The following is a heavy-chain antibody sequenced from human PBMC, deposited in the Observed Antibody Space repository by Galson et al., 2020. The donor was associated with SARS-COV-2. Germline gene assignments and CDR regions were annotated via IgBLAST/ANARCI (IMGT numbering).Heavy chain of an antibody. CDR2: IKQDGSEK. D-gene: IGHD3-22*01. J-gene: IGHJ3*02. V-gene: IGHV3-7*03. CDR3: AKDWGVFGDSSGRDI. CDR1: GFTFSSYW. Sequence: GESLKISCAASGFTFSSYWMSWVRQAPGKGLEWVANIKQDGSEKYYVDSVKGRFTISRDNAKNTLYLQMNSLRAEDTAVYYCAKDWGVFGDSSGRDIWGQGTMVTVCS.